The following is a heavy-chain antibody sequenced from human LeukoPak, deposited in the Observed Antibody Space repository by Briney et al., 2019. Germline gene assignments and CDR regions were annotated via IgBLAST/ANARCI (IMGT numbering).Heavy chain of an antibody. J-gene: IGHJ4*02. Sequence: PGRSLRLSCAASGFTFDDYAMHWVRQAPGEGLEWASGISWNSGSIGYADSVKGRFTISRDNAKNSLYLQMNSLRAEDTALYYCAKDMFSWDPTGGFTYYFDYWGQGTLVTVSS. CDR3: AKDMFSWDPTGGFTYYFDY. D-gene: IGHD1-26*01. V-gene: IGHV3-9*01. CDR1: GFTFDDYA. CDR2: ISWNSGSI.